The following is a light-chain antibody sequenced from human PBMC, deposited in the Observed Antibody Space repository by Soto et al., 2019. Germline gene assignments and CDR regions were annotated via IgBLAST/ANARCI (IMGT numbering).Light chain of an antibody. J-gene: IGLJ2*01. CDR1: SSDVGAYKY. V-gene: IGLV2-14*01. CDR3: NSYTSSSTSI. Sequence: QAVVTQPASVSGSPGQSITISCTGTSSDVGAYKYVSWFQQHPGKAPKLIIYEVSNRPSGVSNRFSGSKSGNTASLTISGLQGEDEADYYCNSYTSSSTSIFGGGTKLTVL. CDR2: EVS.